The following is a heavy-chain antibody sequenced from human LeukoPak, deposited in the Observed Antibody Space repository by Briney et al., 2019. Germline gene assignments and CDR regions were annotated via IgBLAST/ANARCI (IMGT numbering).Heavy chain of an antibody. Sequence: PGGSLRLSCAASGFTFSNYEMNWVRQAPGKGLEWVGRIRSKADGGTTDYAAPVKGRFTISRDDSENTLYLQMNSLKTEDTAVYYCTTSNGLVAPGPLLKTWFDPWGQGTLVTVSS. CDR1: GFTFSNYE. CDR3: TTSNGLVAPGPLLKTWFDP. V-gene: IGHV3-15*01. J-gene: IGHJ5*02. D-gene: IGHD6-13*01. CDR2: IRSKADGGTT.